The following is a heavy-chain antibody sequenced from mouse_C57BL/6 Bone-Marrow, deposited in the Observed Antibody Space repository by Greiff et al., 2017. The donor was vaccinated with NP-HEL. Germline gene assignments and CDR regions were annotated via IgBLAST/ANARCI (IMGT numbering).Heavy chain of an antibody. CDR3: ARKGIYYGSSPYAMDY. CDR1: GFSLTSYG. V-gene: IGHV2-2*01. CDR2: IWSGGST. D-gene: IGHD1-1*01. J-gene: IGHJ4*01. Sequence: QVQLQQSGPGLVQPSQSLSITCTVSGFSLTSYGVHWVRQSPGKGLEWLGVIWSGGSTDYNAAFISRLSISKDNSKGQVFFKMNSLQADDTAIYYCARKGIYYGSSPYAMDYWGQGTSVTVSS.